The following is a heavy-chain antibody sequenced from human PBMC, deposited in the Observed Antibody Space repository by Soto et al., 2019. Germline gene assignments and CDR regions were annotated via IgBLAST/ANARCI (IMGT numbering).Heavy chain of an antibody. D-gene: IGHD3-22*01. J-gene: IGHJ5*02. Sequence: GGSLRLSCAAAGFDFEDYAMHWVRQVPGKGLEWVSLTNSDGTDSYYADSVKGRFTISRDNAKTTLYLQMDRLRPEDTALYFCAKSLYYYDSSPLNHWGQGTLVTVSS. CDR3: AKSLYYYDSSPLNH. V-gene: IGHV3-43D*04. CDR2: TNSDGTDS. CDR1: GFDFEDYA.